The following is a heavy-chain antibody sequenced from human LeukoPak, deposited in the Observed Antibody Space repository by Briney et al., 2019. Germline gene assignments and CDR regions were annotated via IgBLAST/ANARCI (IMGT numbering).Heavy chain of an antibody. CDR3: AKEGLVLALASPWFDP. Sequence: QPGRSLRLSCAASGFTFSSYGMHWVRQAPGKGLEWVAVISYDGSNKYYADSVKGRFTISRDNSKNTLYLQMNSLRAGDTAVYYCAKEGLVLALASPWFDPWGQGTLVTVSS. CDR1: GFTFSSYG. CDR2: ISYDGSNK. D-gene: IGHD6-6*01. J-gene: IGHJ5*02. V-gene: IGHV3-30*18.